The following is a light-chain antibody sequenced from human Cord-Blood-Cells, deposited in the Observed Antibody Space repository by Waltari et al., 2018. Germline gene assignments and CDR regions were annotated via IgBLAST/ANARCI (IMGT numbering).Light chain of an antibody. CDR1: QGISSY. CDR2: AAS. J-gene: IGKJ4*01. Sequence: IQLTQSPSSLSASVGDRVTITCRASQGISSYLAWYLQKPGKAPKLLIYAASTLQSGVPSRFSGSGSGTDFTLTISSLQPEDFATYYCQQLNSFGGGTKVEIK. CDR3: QQLNS. V-gene: IGKV1-9*01.